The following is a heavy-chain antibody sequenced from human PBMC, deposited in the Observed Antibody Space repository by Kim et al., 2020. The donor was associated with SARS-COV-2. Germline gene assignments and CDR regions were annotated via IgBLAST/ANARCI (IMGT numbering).Heavy chain of an antibody. V-gene: IGHV4-39*01. CDR1: GGSISSSSYY. CDR2: IYYSGST. Sequence: SETLSLTCTVSGGSISSSSYYWGWIRQPPGKGLEWIGSIYYSGSTYYNPSLKSRVTISVDTSKNQFSLKLSSVTAADTAVYYCASYQLLYSYFDYWGQGTLVTVSS. CDR3: ASYQLLYSYFDY. D-gene: IGHD2-2*02. J-gene: IGHJ4*02.